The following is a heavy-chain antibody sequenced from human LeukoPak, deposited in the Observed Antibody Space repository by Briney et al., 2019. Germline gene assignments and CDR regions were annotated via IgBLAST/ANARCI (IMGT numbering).Heavy chain of an antibody. V-gene: IGHV1-2*06. CDR3: ATVDVVVVAAHWFDP. CDR1: GYTFTDYY. D-gene: IGHD2-15*01. CDR2: IKPNSGGT. Sequence: ASVKVSCKASGYTFTDYYMHWVRQAPGQGLEWMGRIKPNSGGTNYGQKFQGRVTMTRDTSISIAYMELSNLRSDDTAVYYCATVDVVVVAAHWFDPWGQGTLVTVSS. J-gene: IGHJ5*02.